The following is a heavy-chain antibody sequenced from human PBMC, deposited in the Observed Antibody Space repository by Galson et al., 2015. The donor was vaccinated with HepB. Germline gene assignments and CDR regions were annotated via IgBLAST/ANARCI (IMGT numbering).Heavy chain of an antibody. CDR2: FDPEDGET. CDR3: ATYSGSYPDAFDI. V-gene: IGHV1-24*01. J-gene: IGHJ3*02. CDR1: GYTLTELS. Sequence: SVKVSCKVSGYTLTELSMHWVRQAPGKGLEWMGGFDPEDGETIYAQKFQGRVTMTEDTSTDTAYMELSSLRSEDTAVYYCATYSGSYPDAFDIWGQGTMVTVSS. D-gene: IGHD1-26*01.